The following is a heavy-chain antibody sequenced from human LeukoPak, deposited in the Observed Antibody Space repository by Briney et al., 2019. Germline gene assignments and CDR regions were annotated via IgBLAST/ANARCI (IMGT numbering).Heavy chain of an antibody. Sequence: SETLSLTCSVSGYSISSGNYWGWIRLPPGKGLQWIGSIYHSGSTYYNPSLKSRVTISVDTSKNQFSLKLSSVTAADTAVYYCARDRAVAEWGWYYYYYMDVWGKGTTATVSS. CDR2: IYHSGST. D-gene: IGHD6-19*01. CDR3: ARDRAVAEWGWYYYYYMDV. V-gene: IGHV4-38-2*02. J-gene: IGHJ6*03. CDR1: GYSISSGNY.